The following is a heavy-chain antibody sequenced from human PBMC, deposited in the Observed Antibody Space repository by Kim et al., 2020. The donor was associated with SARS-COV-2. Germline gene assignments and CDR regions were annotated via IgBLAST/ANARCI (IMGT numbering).Heavy chain of an antibody. V-gene: IGHV4-34*01. Sequence: SETLSLTCAVYGGSFSGYYWSWIRQPPGKGLEWIGEINHSGSTNYNPSLKSRVTISVDTSKNQFSLKLSSVTAADTAVYYCARVTVTTLGEDYWGQGTLVTVSS. CDR1: GGSFSGYY. J-gene: IGHJ4*02. D-gene: IGHD4-17*01. CDR2: INHSGST. CDR3: ARVTVTTLGEDY.